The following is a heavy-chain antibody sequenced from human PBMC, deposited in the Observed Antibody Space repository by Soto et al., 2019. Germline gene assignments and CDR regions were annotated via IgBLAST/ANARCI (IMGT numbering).Heavy chain of an antibody. J-gene: IGHJ3*02. CDR1: GGTFSSYA. CDR2: IIPIFGTA. V-gene: IGHV1-69*06. Sequence: GASVKVSCKASGGTFSSYAISWVRQAPGQGLEWMGGIIPIFGTANYAQKFQGRVTITADKSTSTAYMELSSLRSEDTAVYYCARDPYYYDSSGYTHDAFDIWGQGTMVTVSS. CDR3: ARDPYYYDSSGYTHDAFDI. D-gene: IGHD3-22*01.